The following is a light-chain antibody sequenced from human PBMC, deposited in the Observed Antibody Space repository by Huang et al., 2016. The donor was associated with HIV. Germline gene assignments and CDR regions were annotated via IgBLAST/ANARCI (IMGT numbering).Light chain of an antibody. Sequence: DIVMVQPPASLSVTPGEAASITCRSSQSLLHSNGHNYLDRYWQKPGQSPQLLIYLGSIRASGVPDRFSGSGSGTDFTLRINRVEAGDVGIYYCMQGLQTWTFGQGTKVEI. CDR1: QSLLHSNGHNY. V-gene: IGKV2-28*01. CDR2: LGS. CDR3: MQGLQTWT. J-gene: IGKJ1*01.